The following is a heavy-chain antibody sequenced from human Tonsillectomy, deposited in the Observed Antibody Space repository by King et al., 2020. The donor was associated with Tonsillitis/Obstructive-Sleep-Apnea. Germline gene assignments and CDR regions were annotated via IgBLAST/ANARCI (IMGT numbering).Heavy chain of an antibody. CDR1: GGSISSGGYY. V-gene: IGHV4-31*03. CDR2: IYYSGST. CDR3: ARGGGVGYCSRTSCYEFYY. D-gene: IGHD2-2*03. Sequence: VQLQESGPGLVKPSQTLSLTCTVSGGSISSGGYYWSWIRQHPGKGLEWIGYIYYSGSTYYNPSLKSRVTISVDTSKNQFSLKLSSVTAADTAVYYCARGGGVGYCSRTSCYEFYYWGQGTLVTVSS. J-gene: IGHJ4*02.